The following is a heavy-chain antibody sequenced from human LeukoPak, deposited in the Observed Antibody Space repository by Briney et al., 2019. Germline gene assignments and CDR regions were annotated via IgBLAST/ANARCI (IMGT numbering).Heavy chain of an antibody. D-gene: IGHD3-16*01. J-gene: IGHJ4*02. CDR2: INHSGST. CDR1: GGSFSGYY. V-gene: IGHV4-34*01. CDR3: AKRLMGLRNNFDY. Sequence: PSETLSLTCAVYGGSFSGYYWSWIRQPPGKGLEWIGEINHSGSTNYNPSLKSRVTISVDKSKNQFSLKLSSVTAADTAVYYCAKRLMGLRNNFDYWGQGTLVTVSS.